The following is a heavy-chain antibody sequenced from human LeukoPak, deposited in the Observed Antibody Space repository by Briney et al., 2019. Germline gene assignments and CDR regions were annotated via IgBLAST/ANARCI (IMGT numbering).Heavy chain of an antibody. CDR2: IYTSGST. CDR3: ARREWELPYAFDI. D-gene: IGHD1-26*01. Sequence: SETLSLTCTVSGGSISSYYWSWIRQPPGKGLEWIGYIYTSGSTKCNPSLRSRVTISVDTSKNQFSLKLSSVTAADTAVYYCARREWELPYAFDIWGQGTMVTVSS. V-gene: IGHV4-4*09. J-gene: IGHJ3*02. CDR1: GGSISSYY.